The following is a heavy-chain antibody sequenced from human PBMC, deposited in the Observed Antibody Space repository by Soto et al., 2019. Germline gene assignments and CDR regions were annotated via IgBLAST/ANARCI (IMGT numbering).Heavy chain of an antibody. CDR1: GGSISRYH. CDR2: IFTSGT. Sequence: RSLTCSVSGGSISRYHLTWIRQPAGKGLEWIGRIFTSGTKYNPSLESRVTMSVDTSKTQFSLNLSSVTAADTAVYYCARDFGSWHDHWGQGAMVTVFS. J-gene: IGHJ4*02. V-gene: IGHV4-4*07. CDR3: ARDFGSWHDH. D-gene: IGHD6-13*01.